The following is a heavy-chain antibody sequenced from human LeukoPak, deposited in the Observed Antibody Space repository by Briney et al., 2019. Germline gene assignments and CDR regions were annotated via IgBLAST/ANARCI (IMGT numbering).Heavy chain of an antibody. V-gene: IGHV3-21*01. CDR3: ARDGPVVAARGRFDY. CDR1: GFTFSSYG. J-gene: IGHJ4*02. CDR2: ISSSSSYI. D-gene: IGHD2-15*01. Sequence: PGGSLRLSCAASGFTFSSYGMNWVRQAPGKGLEWVSSISSSSSYIYYADSVKGRFTISRDNAKNSLYLQMNSLRAEDTAVYYCARDGPVVAARGRFDYWGQGTLVTVSS.